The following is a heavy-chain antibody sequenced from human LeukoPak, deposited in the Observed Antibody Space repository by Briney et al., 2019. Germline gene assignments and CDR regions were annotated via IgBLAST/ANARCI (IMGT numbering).Heavy chain of an antibody. CDR1: GYTFTSYG. D-gene: IGHD3-3*01. CDR3: ARDITKITIFGVVISYYFDY. V-gene: IGHV1-18*01. Sequence: ASVKVSCTASGYTFTSYGISWVRQAPGQGLEWMGWISAYNGNTNYAQKLQGRVTMTTDTSTSTAYMELRSLRSDDTAVYYCARDITKITIFGVVISYYFDYWGQGTLVTVSS. J-gene: IGHJ4*02. CDR2: ISAYNGNT.